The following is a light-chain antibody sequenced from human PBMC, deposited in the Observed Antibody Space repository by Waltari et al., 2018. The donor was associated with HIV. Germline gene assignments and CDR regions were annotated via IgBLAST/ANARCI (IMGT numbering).Light chain of an antibody. Sequence: EIELTQSPGTLSLSPGERATLSCRASQRVSSSYLAWYQQKPGQAPRLLIYGASSRSTGIPDRFSGSGSGTDFTLTISRLEPEDFAVYYCQQYGSSPFTFGPGTKVDIK. J-gene: IGKJ3*01. CDR2: GAS. CDR3: QQYGSSPFT. CDR1: QRVSSSY. V-gene: IGKV3-20*01.